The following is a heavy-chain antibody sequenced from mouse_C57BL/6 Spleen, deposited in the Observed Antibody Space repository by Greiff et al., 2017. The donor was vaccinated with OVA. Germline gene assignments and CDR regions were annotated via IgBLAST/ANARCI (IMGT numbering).Heavy chain of an antibody. J-gene: IGHJ4*01. CDR1: GYTFTSYG. CDR2: IYPRSGNT. V-gene: IGHV1-81*01. Sequence: QVQLKESGAELARPGASVKLSCKASGYTFTSYGISWVKQRTGQGLEWIGEIYPRSGNTYYNEKFKGKATLTADKSSSTAYMELRSLTSEDSAVYFCARWDLDYAMDYWGQGTSVTVSS. D-gene: IGHD4-1*01. CDR3: ARWDLDYAMDY.